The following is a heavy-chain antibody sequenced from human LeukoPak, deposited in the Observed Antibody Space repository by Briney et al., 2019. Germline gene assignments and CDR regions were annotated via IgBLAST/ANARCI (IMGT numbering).Heavy chain of an antibody. CDR1: GGSISSSSYY. V-gene: IGHV4-39*01. D-gene: IGHD3-22*01. J-gene: IGHJ4*02. Sequence: SETLSLTCTVSGGSISSSSYYWGWIRQPPGKGPEWIGSIYYSGSTYYNPSLKSRVTISVDTSKNQFSLKLSSVTAADTAVYYCASEGSYYDSSGLRDYWGQGTLVTVSS. CDR2: IYYSGST. CDR3: ASEGSYYDSSGLRDY.